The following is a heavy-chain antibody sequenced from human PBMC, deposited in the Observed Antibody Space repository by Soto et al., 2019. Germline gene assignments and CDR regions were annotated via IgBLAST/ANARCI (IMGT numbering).Heavy chain of an antibody. J-gene: IGHJ6*02. CDR2: ISGYNGNT. D-gene: IGHD5-18*01. CDR3: VRDPGFGFGYSYAFAMDV. CDR1: GYTFSNYG. V-gene: IGHV1-18*01. Sequence: GASVKVSCKASGYTFSNYGISWVRQGPGQGLEWMGWISGYNGNTHYEEKVQDRIKMTTDTSTSTTYLELRSLRSDDTAVYFCVRDPGFGFGYSYAFAMDVWGQGTTVTVSS.